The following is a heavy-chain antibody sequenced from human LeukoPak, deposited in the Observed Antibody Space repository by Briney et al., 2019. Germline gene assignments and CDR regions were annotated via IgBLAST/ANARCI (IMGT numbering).Heavy chain of an antibody. Sequence: RWASVKVSCKASGYTFTSYGISWVRQAPGQGLEWMGWMNPNSGNTGYAQNFQGRVTMTRDTSISTAYTELTSLRSEDTAVYYCARDGIAARTSGMDVWGQGTTVTVSS. D-gene: IGHD6-6*01. CDR1: GYTFTSYG. CDR2: MNPNSGNT. V-gene: IGHV1-8*02. CDR3: ARDGIAARTSGMDV. J-gene: IGHJ6*02.